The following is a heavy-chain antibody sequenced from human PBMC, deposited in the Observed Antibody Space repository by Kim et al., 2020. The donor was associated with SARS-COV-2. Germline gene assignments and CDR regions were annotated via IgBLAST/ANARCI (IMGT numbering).Heavy chain of an antibody. D-gene: IGHD6-19*01. CDR3: ARGGIAVAGTRDFDY. Sequence: QKFQGRVTMTRNTSISTAYMELSSLRSEDTAVYYCARGGIAVAGTRDFDYWGQGTLVTVSS. V-gene: IGHV1-8*01. J-gene: IGHJ4*02.